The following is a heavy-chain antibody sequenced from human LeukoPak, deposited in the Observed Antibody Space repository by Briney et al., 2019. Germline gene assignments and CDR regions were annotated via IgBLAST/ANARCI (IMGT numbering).Heavy chain of an antibody. Sequence: ASVTVSFTASGYTFTFYYMHWVRQAPGQGQERMGWINPNSGGTNYAQKFQGRVTMTRDTSISTAYMELSRLRSDDTAVYYCARNPVRGVIIGGYWGQGTLVTVSS. J-gene: IGHJ4*02. D-gene: IGHD3-10*01. CDR3: ARNPVRGVIIGGY. CDR1: GYTFTFYY. CDR2: INPNSGGT. V-gene: IGHV1-2*02.